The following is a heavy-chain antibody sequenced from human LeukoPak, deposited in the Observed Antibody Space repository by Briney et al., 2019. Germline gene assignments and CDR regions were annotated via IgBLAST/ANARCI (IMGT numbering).Heavy chain of an antibody. CDR2: THHSGTT. V-gene: IGHV4-38-2*02. CDR1: GYSISSGYY. Sequence: SETLSLTCTVSGYSISSGYYWGWIRQAPGQGLEYIGSTHHSGTTNYNPSLKSRVTISVDTSKNQFSLKLSSVTAADTAVYFCARGPYSYDSSGAFDIWGQGTMVTVSS. CDR3: ARGPYSYDSSGAFDI. J-gene: IGHJ3*02. D-gene: IGHD3-22*01.